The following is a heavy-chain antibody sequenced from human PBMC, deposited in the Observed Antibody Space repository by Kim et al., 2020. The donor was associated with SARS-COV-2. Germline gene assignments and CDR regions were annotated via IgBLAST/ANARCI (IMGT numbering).Heavy chain of an antibody. Sequence: GGSLRLSCAASGFTFSTYGMHWVRQAPGKGLEWVAVISYDGSNKYYADSVKGRFTISRDNSKNTLYLQMNSLRAEDTAVYYCAKAPDIVVVPAAPSFDPWGQGTLVTGSS. J-gene: IGHJ5*02. D-gene: IGHD2-2*01. V-gene: IGHV3-30*18. CDR2: ISYDGSNK. CDR1: GFTFSTYG. CDR3: AKAPDIVVVPAAPSFDP.